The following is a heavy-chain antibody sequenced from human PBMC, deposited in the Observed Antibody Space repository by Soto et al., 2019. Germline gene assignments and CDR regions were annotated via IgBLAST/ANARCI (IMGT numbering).Heavy chain of an antibody. CDR1: GYSFKNYA. D-gene: IGHD3-3*01. V-gene: IGHV1-3*01. Sequence: QVQIVQSGAEVKRPGASVRVSCRATGYSFKNYAVHWVRQAPGQRLEWMGFTNEGSGNTRFSQTFQGRISITRDTSASTVNMDLSSLTSEDTAIYYCARDDRSVSGVVTLDHWGPGTLVTVYS. CDR3: ARDDRSVSGVVTLDH. J-gene: IGHJ4*02. CDR2: TNEGSGNT.